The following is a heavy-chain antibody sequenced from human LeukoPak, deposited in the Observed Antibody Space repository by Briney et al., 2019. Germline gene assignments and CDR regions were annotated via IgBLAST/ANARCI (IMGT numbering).Heavy chain of an antibody. CDR2: ISGSGGST. V-gene: IGHV3-23*01. J-gene: IGHJ4*02. Sequence: GGSLRRSCAASGFTFSSYAMTWVRQAPGKGLEWVSAISGSGGSTYYADSVKGRFTISRDNSKNTLYLQMNSLRAEDTAVYYCAKGGSYLYYFDYWGQGTLVTVSS. D-gene: IGHD1-26*01. CDR3: AKGGSYLYYFDY. CDR1: GFTFSSYA.